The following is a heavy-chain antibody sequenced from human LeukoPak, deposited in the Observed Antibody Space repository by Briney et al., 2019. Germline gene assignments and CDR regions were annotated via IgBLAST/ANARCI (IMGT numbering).Heavy chain of an antibody. J-gene: IGHJ4*02. CDR2: FDPEDGET. CDR1: GYTLTELS. Sequence: ASVKVSCKVSGYTLTELSMHWVRQAPGKGLEWMGGFDPEDGETIYAQKFQGRVTMTRDTSISTAYMELSRLRSDDTAVYYCARGSIVGATFDYFDYWGQGTLVTVSS. D-gene: IGHD1-26*01. V-gene: IGHV1-24*01. CDR3: ARGSIVGATFDYFDY.